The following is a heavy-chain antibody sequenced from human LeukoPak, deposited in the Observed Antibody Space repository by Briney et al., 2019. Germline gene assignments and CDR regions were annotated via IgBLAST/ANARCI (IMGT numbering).Heavy chain of an antibody. CDR3: ARVPYYYDSSGYYARGAFDI. V-gene: IGHV3-21*01. CDR2: ISSSSSYI. D-gene: IGHD3-22*01. CDR1: GFTFSSYS. J-gene: IGHJ3*02. Sequence: GGSLRLSCAASGFTFSSYSMNWVRQAPGKGLEWVSSISSSSSYIYYADSVKGRFTISRDNAKNSLYLQMNSLRAEDTAVYYCARVPYYYDSSGYYARGAFDIWGQGTMVTVSS.